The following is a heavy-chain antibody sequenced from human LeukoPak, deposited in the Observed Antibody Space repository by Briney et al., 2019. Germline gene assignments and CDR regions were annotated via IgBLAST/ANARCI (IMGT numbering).Heavy chain of an antibody. Sequence: GSSVKASCKASGGTFSSYAISWVRQAPGQGLEWMGGIIPIFGTANYAQKFQGRVTITADESTSTAYMELSSLRSEDTAVYYCARDRSSGTNDAFDIWGQGTMVTVSS. CDR3: ARDRSSGTNDAFDI. J-gene: IGHJ3*02. V-gene: IGHV1-69*01. CDR1: GGTFSSYA. CDR2: IIPIFGTA. D-gene: IGHD1-26*01.